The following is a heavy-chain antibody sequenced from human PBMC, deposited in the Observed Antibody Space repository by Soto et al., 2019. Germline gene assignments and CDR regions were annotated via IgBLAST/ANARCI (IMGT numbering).Heavy chain of an antibody. CDR1: GFTFSSYA. CDR3: AKGGRIQLDFRSARNWYFDL. V-gene: IGHV3-23*01. D-gene: IGHD3-3*01. Sequence: GGSLRLSCAASGFTFSSYAMSWVRQAPGKGLEWVSAISGSGGSTYYADSVKGRFTISRDNSKNTLYLQMNSLRAEDTAVYYCAKGGRIQLDFRSARNWYFDLWGRGTLVTVSS. CDR2: ISGSGGST. J-gene: IGHJ2*01.